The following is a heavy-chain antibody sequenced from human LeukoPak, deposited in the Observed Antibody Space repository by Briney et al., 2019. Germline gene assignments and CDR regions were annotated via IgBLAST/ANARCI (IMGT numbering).Heavy chain of an antibody. CDR1: GGTFSSYA. J-gene: IGHJ6*03. D-gene: IGHD3-10*01. Sequence: SVKVSCKASGGTFSSYAISWVRQAPGQGLEWMGRIIPILGIANYVQKFQGRVTMTRDTSTSTVYMELSTLRSEDTAVYYCARAAYYYASGSKAYFYYYMDVWGKGTTVTVSS. V-gene: IGHV1-69*04. CDR2: IIPILGIA. CDR3: ARAAYYYASGSKAYFYYYMDV.